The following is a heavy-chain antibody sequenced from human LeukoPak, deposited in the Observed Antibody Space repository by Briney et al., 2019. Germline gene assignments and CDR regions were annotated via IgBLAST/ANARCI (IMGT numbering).Heavy chain of an antibody. J-gene: IGHJ5*01. Sequence: PGRSLRLSCAPSTFPPSSYWIDCDSQLQGGGIGWHGNIKQDGSQKYYVDSVKGRFTITRDNAKNSLYLQMNSVRAEDTAIYYCARDVDRDNWPDSWGQGTLVTVSS. CDR1: TFPPSSYW. CDR2: IKQDGSQK. D-gene: IGHD2-15*01. CDR3: ARDVDRDNWPDS. V-gene: IGHV3-7*01.